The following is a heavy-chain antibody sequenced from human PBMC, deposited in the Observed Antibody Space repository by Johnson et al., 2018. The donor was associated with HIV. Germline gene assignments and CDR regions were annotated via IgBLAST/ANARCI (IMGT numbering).Heavy chain of an antibody. Sequence: QVQLVESGGGVVQPGRSLRLSCEASGFMFSRYALAWVRQAPGKGLEWVALIWHDGSNDNYADSVKGRFTLSRDNSRNTLYLQMNNFRAEDTAVYYCARDGLGLDAFDIWGQGTVVTVSS. CDR2: IWHDGSND. CDR3: ARDGLGLDAFDI. V-gene: IGHV3-33*01. D-gene: IGHD3/OR15-3a*01. J-gene: IGHJ3*02. CDR1: GFMFSRYA.